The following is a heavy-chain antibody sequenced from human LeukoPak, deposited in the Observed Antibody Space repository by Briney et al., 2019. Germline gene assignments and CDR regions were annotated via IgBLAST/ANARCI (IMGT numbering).Heavy chain of an antibody. CDR3: ARDQLAHFDY. V-gene: IGHV4-59*01. CDR2: IYYSGST. CDR1: GDSFSYFY. J-gene: IGHJ4*02. D-gene: IGHD1-1*01. Sequence: SETLSLTCTVSGDSFSYFYWSWIRQPPGKGLEWIGYIYYSGSTNYNPSLKSRVTISVDTSKNQFSLKLSSVTAADTAVYYCARDQLAHFDYWGQGTLVTVSS.